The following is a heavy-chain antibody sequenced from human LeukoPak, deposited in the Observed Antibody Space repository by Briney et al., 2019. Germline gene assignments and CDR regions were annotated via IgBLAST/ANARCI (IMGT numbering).Heavy chain of an antibody. Sequence: GGPLRLSCEASGFTFGSYSMNWVRQAPGEGLEWVSYISSSGSTISYADSVKGRFTISRDNAKNSLYLQMNSLRAEDTAVYYCARDLGYSYGNDYWGQGTLVTVSS. CDR3: ARDLGYSYGNDY. V-gene: IGHV3-48*04. CDR2: ISSSGSTI. CDR1: GFTFGSYS. D-gene: IGHD5-18*01. J-gene: IGHJ4*02.